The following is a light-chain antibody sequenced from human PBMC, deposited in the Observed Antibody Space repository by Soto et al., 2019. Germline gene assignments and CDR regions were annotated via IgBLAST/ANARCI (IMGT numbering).Light chain of an antibody. V-gene: IGLV2-14*01. CDR2: DVS. J-gene: IGLJ1*01. CDR1: ISDVGGYDY. CDR3: SSYTTSSTYV. Sequence: QSALTQPASVCGSPGQSITISCTGTISDVGGYDYVSWYQQHPGKAPKLMIYDVSNRPSGVSNRFSGSKSGNTASLTISGLQADDEADYYCSSYTTSSTYVFGTGTKLTVL.